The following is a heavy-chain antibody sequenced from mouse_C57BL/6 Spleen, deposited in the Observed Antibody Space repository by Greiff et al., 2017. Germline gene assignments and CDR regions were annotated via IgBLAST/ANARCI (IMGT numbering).Heavy chain of an antibody. Sequence: EVQLVESGGGLVKPGGSLKLSCAASGFTFSDYGMHWVRQAPEKGLEWVAYISSGSSTIYYADTVKGRFTISRDNAKNTLFLQMTSLRSEDTAMYYCARHSTMVTAPFAYWGQGTLVTVSA. J-gene: IGHJ3*01. CDR3: ARHSTMVTAPFAY. D-gene: IGHD2-2*01. V-gene: IGHV5-17*01. CDR2: ISSGSSTI. CDR1: GFTFSDYG.